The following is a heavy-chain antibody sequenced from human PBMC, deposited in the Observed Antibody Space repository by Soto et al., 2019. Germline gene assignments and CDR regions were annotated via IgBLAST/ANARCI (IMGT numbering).Heavy chain of an antibody. V-gene: IGHV4-30-4*01. CDR2: IYYSGST. CDR3: ARATFALGTSFDY. D-gene: IGHD2-8*01. Sequence: SETLSLTCTVSGGSISSGDYYWSWIRQPPGKGLEWIGYIYYSGSTYYNPSLKRRVTISVDTSKNQFSLKLSSVTAADTAVYYCARATFALGTSFDYWGQGTLVTVSS. CDR1: GGSISSGDYY. J-gene: IGHJ4*02.